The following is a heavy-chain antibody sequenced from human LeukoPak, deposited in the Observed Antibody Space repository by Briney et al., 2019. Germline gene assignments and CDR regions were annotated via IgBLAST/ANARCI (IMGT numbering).Heavy chain of an antibody. V-gene: IGHV3-30*04. CDR3: LVTTRSRGFDY. D-gene: IGHD1/OR15-1a*01. J-gene: IGHJ4*02. CDR1: EFTFSSYA. Sequence: PGGSLRLSCAASEFTFSSYAMPWVRQAPGKGLEWVAVISYDGGNQYYADSVKGRFTISRDNSKKTLFLQMNSLRTEDTAVYYCLVTTRSRGFDYWGQGTLVTVSS. CDR2: ISYDGGNQ.